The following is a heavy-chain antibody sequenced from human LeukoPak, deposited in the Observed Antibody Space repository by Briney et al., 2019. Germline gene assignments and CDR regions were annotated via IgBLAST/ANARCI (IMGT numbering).Heavy chain of an antibody. V-gene: IGHV4-34*01. Sequence: SETLSLTCAVYGGSFSGYYWSWIRQPPGKGPEWIGEINHSGSTNYNPSLKSRVTISVDTSKNQFSLKLSSVTAADTAVYYCARGPAPRTRPGIAVADPHGFDYWGQGTLVTVSS. D-gene: IGHD6-19*01. CDR1: GGSFSGYY. CDR2: INHSGST. J-gene: IGHJ4*02. CDR3: ARGPAPRTRPGIAVADPHGFDY.